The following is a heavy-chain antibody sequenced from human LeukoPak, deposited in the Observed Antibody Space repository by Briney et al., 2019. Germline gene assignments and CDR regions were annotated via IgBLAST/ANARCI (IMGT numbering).Heavy chain of an antibody. Sequence: ASVKVSCKASGYTFTGYYMHWVRQAPGQGLEWMGWINPNSGGTNYAQKFQGRVTMTRDTSISTAYMELSRPRSDDTAVYYCARDPNYDILTGYLGASMDVWGKGTTVTISS. D-gene: IGHD3-9*01. J-gene: IGHJ6*04. V-gene: IGHV1-2*02. CDR1: GYTFTGYY. CDR3: ARDPNYDILTGYLGASMDV. CDR2: INPNSGGT.